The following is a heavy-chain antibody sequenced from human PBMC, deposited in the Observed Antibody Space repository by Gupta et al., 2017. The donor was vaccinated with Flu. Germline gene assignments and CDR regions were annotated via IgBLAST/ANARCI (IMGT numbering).Heavy chain of an antibody. Sequence: TFSSDGMHWVRQAPGKWLEWLTVISYDGSEKYSADSVKGRFTISRDNSKNTVYLQMNSLRAEDTAVYYCARFSEMATFWGQGTRVTVSS. CDR1: TFSSDG. V-gene: IGHV3-30*03. J-gene: IGHJ4*02. D-gene: IGHD5-12*01. CDR2: ISYDGSEK. CDR3: ARFSEMATF.